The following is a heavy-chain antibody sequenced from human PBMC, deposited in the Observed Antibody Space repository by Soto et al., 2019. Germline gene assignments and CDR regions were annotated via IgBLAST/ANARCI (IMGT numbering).Heavy chain of an antibody. CDR3: ARLYCSASSCYWVGGFDI. V-gene: IGHV3-33*01. Sequence: RGSLRLSCAASGFTFSTYGMHWVRQAPGKGLEWVALVWFDGSDKYSSDSVKGRFTISRDNSKNTLYLQMNSLRAEDTAVYYCARLYCSASSCYWVGGFDIWGQGTMVTVS. D-gene: IGHD2-15*01. J-gene: IGHJ3*02. CDR1: GFTFSTYG. CDR2: VWFDGSDK.